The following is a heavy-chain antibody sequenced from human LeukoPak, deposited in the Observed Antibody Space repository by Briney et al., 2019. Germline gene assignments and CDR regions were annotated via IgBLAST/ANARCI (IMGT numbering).Heavy chain of an antibody. CDR1: KFTFSHYG. D-gene: IGHD4-11*01. CDR3: AKDAQRGFDYSNSLEY. CDR2: IWSDGTNK. Sequence: GGSLRLSCAASKFTFSHYGFHWVRQAPGKGLEWVAVIWSDGTNKYYGDSVKGRFIIYRDDSHNTVYLQMNSLRVQDTAIYYCAKDAQRGFDYSNSLEYWGQGSLVTVSS. J-gene: IGHJ1*01. V-gene: IGHV3-33*06.